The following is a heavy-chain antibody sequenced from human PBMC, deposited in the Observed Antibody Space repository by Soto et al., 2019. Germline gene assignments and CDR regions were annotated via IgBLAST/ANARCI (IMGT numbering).Heavy chain of an antibody. CDR3: ARSRDRCGGDCYSVYAAFEL. CDR1: GATYSPFIAYA. V-gene: IGHV1-69*04. D-gene: IGHD2-21*02. J-gene: IGHJ3*01. CDR2: IIPLGSSQ. Sequence: QVQLVQSGAEVKKPGSLLKVSCKASGATYSPFIAYAISWLRQYPGQGLEWMGSIIPLGSSQHYAEGFQGRATISAESATLTVSLELTNLTSDDAAGYFCARSRDRCGGDCYSVYAAFELWGQGTAVTVSS.